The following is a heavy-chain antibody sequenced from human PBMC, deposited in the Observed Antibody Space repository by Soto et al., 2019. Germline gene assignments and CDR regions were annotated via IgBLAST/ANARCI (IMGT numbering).Heavy chain of an antibody. D-gene: IGHD4-17*01. V-gene: IGHV3-23*01. J-gene: IGHJ4*02. Sequence: AAAMLLSCADSGFSFSSYAMSWVRQVREKGLEWDSAISGSGGSTYYADSVKGRFTSSTDNSKNTVYLQMSSLRADDTATYYCAKYVGYGVTLFDLWGQGSVVTVSS. CDR2: ISGSGGST. CDR1: GFSFSSYA. CDR3: AKYVGYGVTLFDL.